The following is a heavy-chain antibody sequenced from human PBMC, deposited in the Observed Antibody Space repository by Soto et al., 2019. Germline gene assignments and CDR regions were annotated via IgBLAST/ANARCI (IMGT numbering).Heavy chain of an antibody. CDR1: GFSFSSYA. V-gene: IGHV3-23*01. J-gene: IGHJ6*03. CDR2: ISGSGGST. CDR3: AKVEAATRGGYYMDV. D-gene: IGHD2-15*01. Sequence: PGGSLRLSCAASGFSFSSYAMSWVRQAPGKGLEWVSAISGSGGSTYYADSVKGRFTISRDNSKNTLYLQMNSLRAEDTAVYYCAKVEAATRGGYYMDVWGKGTTVTVSS.